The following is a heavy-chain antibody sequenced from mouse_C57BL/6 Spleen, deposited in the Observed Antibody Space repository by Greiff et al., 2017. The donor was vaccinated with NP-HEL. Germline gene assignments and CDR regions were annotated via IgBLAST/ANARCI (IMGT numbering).Heavy chain of an antibody. CDR2: ISNGGGST. CDR1: GFTFSDYY. V-gene: IGHV5-12*01. Sequence: EVKLMESGGGLVQPGGSLKLSCAASGFTFSDYYMYWVRQTPEKRLEWVAYISNGGGSTYYPDTVKGRFPISRDNAKNTLYLQMSRLKSEDTAMYYCVKGNFDYWGQGTTLTVSS. J-gene: IGHJ2*01. CDR3: VKGNFDY.